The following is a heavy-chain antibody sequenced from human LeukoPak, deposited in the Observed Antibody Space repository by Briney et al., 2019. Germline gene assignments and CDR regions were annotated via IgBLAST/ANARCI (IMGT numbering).Heavy chain of an antibody. CDR3: AKKVGLVSAPLWYFDV. J-gene: IGHJ4*02. CDR2: ISGPAGSW. CDR1: GFTFCSYA. V-gene: IGHV3-23*01. Sequence: PGGSLRRSCEASGFTFCSYAMSWVRQAPGKGLEWVAAISGPAGSWDYADSVKGRFTVSRDNSKNTLFLQMNSLRAEDTATYYCAKKVGLVSAPLWYFDVWGQGTLVAVSS. D-gene: IGHD5/OR15-5a*01.